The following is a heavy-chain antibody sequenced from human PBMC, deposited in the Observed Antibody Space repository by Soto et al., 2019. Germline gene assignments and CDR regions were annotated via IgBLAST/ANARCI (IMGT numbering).Heavy chain of an antibody. J-gene: IGHJ5*01. CDR2: INHSGRV. CDR1: GGSFSGHS. Sequence: QVPLQQWGAGLLKPSETLSLTCAVYGGSFSGHSWNWIRQSPGKGLEWVGDINHSGRVNYSPSLKSRVTISLDTSKNQFSLTLSAVTAADTAMYYCSTRAYDTNGYYRFDPWGQGTLVTVSS. V-gene: IGHV4-34*01. CDR3: STRAYDTNGYYRFDP. D-gene: IGHD3-22*01.